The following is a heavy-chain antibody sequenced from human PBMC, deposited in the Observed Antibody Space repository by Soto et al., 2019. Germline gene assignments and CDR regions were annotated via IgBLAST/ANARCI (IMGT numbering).Heavy chain of an antibody. D-gene: IGHD2-15*01. V-gene: IGHV5-10-1*01. J-gene: IGHJ3*01. CDR1: GYKFTTFW. Sequence: PGESVKISCKASGYKFTTFWLNWVRQTPGKGLEWLGRIVPTDSFTNYSPPFEGHVTISVDRSISTAYLQWNSLQASDTAIYYCARPASGGSRDAFDVWGQGTTVTVSS. CDR3: ARPASGGSRDAFDV. CDR2: IVPTDSFT.